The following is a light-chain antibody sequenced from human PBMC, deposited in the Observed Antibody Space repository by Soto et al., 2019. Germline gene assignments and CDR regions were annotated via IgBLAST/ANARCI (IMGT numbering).Light chain of an antibody. CDR3: QQSNNYPWT. V-gene: IGKV1-5*03. CDR1: QYIHNY. J-gene: IGKJ1*01. CDR2: EAA. Sequence: DIQMTQSPSTLSASVGDRVTITCRASQYIHNYLAWYQQKPGEAPKLLIYEAANLESGIPSRFSGSGTGTEFPLTISSLQPDVFAPYYCQQSNNYPWTFGEGTRVEI.